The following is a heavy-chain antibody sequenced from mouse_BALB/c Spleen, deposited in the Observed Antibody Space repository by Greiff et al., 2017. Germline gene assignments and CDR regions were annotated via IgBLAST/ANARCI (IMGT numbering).Heavy chain of an antibody. CDR2: ISYSGST. J-gene: IGHJ3*01. Sequence: EVQLQESGPGLVKPSQSLSLTCTVTGYSITSDYAWNWIRQFPGNKLEWMGYISYSGSTSYNPSLKSRISITRDTSKNQFFLQLNSVTTEDTATYYCARSPVFAYWGQGTLVTVSA. CDR3: ARSPVFAY. V-gene: IGHV3-2*02. CDR1: GYSITSDYA.